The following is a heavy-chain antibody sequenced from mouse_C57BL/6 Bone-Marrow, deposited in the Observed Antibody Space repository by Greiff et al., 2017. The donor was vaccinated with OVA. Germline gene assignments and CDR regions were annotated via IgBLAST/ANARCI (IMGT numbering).Heavy chain of an antibody. CDR1: GYTFTDYE. CDR2: IDPETGGT. Sequence: VQLVESGAELVRPGASVTLSCKASGYTFTDYEMHWVKQTPVHGLEWIGAIDPETGGTAYNQKFKGKAILTADKSSSTAYMELRSLTSEDSAVYYCTRGWGCLDYWGQGTTLTVSS. J-gene: IGHJ2*01. D-gene: IGHD2-3*01. CDR3: TRGWGCLDY. V-gene: IGHV1-15*01.